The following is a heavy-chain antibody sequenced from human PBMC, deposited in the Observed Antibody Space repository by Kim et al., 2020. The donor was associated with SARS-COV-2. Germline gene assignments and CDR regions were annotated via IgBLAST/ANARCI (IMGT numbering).Heavy chain of an antibody. CDR2: IGWNSGTI. CDR3: AKSYDSSGFSSFFDY. J-gene: IGHJ4*02. D-gene: IGHD3-22*01. V-gene: IGHV3-9*03. CDR1: GFTFDDYA. Sequence: GGSLRLSCAASGFTFDDYAMHWVRQAPGKGLEWVSGIGWNSGTIGYADSVKGRFTISRDNAKNSLYLQMNSLRAEDMALYYCAKSYDSSGFSSFFDYWGQGTLVTVSS.